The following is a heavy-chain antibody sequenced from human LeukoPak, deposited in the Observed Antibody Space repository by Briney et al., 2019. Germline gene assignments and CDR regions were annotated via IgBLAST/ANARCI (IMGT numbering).Heavy chain of an antibody. CDR3: ARDCIGCHGFDY. CDR2: MNPNSGNT. CDR1: GYTFTSYD. V-gene: IGHV1-8*01. J-gene: IGHJ4*02. Sequence: ASVKVSCKASGYTFTSYDINWVRQATGQGLEWMGWMNPNSGNTGYAQKIQGRVTMTTDTSTSTAYMELRSLRSDDTAVYYCARDCIGCHGFDYWGQGTLVTVSS. D-gene: IGHD2-15*01.